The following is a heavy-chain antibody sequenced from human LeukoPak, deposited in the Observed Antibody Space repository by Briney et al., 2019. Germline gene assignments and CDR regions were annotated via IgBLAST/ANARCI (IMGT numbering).Heavy chain of an antibody. CDR2: IRCCGGST. CDR1: GFLFSRYA. V-gene: IGHV3-23*01. Sequence: SGGSLRLSCAASGFLFSRYAMMWVPQAPAKGLVWVYTIRCCGGSTYYADSVKGRFTISRDNSKNTLYLQMNSLRAEDTAVYYCAKSIAARPDNWFDPWGQGTLVTVSS. D-gene: IGHD6-6*01. CDR3: AKSIAARPDNWFDP. J-gene: IGHJ5*02.